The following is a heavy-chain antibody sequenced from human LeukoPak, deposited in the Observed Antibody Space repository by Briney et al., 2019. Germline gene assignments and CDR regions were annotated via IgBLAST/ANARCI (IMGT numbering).Heavy chain of an antibody. J-gene: IGHJ6*03. CDR2: VDHTGST. D-gene: IGHD4-11*01. Sequence: SETLSLTCTVSDDSITMYYWSWIRQPPGKGLEWIGYVDHTGSTKFNPSLNGRVSISRDTSNNFFSLRLRSVTAADTAVYFCARGRVSSSTWYSTYYYFFYMDFWGKGTTVTVSS. CDR1: DDSITMYY. CDR3: ARGRVSSSTWYSTYYYFFYMDF. V-gene: IGHV4-59*01.